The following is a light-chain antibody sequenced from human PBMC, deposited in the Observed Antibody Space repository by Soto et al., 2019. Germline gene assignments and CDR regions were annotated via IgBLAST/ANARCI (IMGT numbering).Light chain of an antibody. V-gene: IGKV1-39*01. CDR1: QSINTF. Sequence: IQMTQSPSSLCASVLDIFTMTFRASQSINTFLNWYKQEPGRAPKHLIFGASTLQGGVPSRFSGSGSGTIFTLTISNLQPEDFATYYCQQTYKTPTAFGQGTKVDIK. CDR2: GAS. CDR3: QQTYKTPTA. J-gene: IGKJ1*01.